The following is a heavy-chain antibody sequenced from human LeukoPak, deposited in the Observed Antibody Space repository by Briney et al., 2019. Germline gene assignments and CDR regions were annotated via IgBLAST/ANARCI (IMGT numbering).Heavy chain of an antibody. J-gene: IGHJ4*02. D-gene: IGHD3-10*01. CDR3: AKDIAPYYYYGSGSDI. V-gene: IGHV3-30*18. Sequence: GGSLRLSCAASGFTFSSYSMHWVRQAPGKGLEWAAVISYDGSNKYYADSVKGRFTISRDNSKNTLYLQMNSLRAEDTAVYYCAKDIAPYYYYGSGSDIWGQGTLVTVSS. CDR1: GFTFSSYS. CDR2: ISYDGSNK.